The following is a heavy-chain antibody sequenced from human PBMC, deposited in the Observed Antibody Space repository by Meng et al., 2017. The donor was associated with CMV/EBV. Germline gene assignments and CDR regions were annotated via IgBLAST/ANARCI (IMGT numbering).Heavy chain of an antibody. V-gene: IGHV1-46*01. CDR1: GYTFTSYY. CDR2: INPSGGST. D-gene: IGHD6-19*01. Sequence: QVRVLQSGAEVKKPGASVKVSCKASGYTFTSYYMHWVRQAPGQGLEWMGIINPSGGSTSYAQKFQGRVTMTRDTSTSTVYMELSSLRSEDTAVYYCARWGPIAVAGHPVFDYWGQGTLVTVSS. J-gene: IGHJ4*02. CDR3: ARWGPIAVAGHPVFDY.